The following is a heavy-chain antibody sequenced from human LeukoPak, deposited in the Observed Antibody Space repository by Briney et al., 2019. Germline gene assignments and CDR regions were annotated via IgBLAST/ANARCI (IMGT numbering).Heavy chain of an antibody. CDR2: INPNSGGT. CDR3: ARDQGDSSSWSPEGYYYYGMDV. V-gene: IGHV1-2*06. CDR1: RYTFTGYY. Sequence: ASVKVSCKASRYTFTGYYMHWVRQAPGQGLEWMGRINPNSGGTNYAQKFQGRVTMTRDTSISTAYMELSRLRSDDTAVYYCARDQGDSSSWSPEGYYYYGMDVWGQGTTVTVSS. D-gene: IGHD6-13*01. J-gene: IGHJ6*02.